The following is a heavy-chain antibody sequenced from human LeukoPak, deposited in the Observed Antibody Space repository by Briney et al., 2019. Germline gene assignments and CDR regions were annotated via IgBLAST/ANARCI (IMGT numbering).Heavy chain of an antibody. D-gene: IGHD2-2*01. CDR1: GYTFTTYA. CDR3: ARGIVVQPSANWFDP. V-gene: IGHV1-3*01. CDR2: INADDGNT. J-gene: IGHJ5*02. Sequence: ASVTVSCKTSGYTFTTYAIHWVRQAPGQRLEWMGLINADDGNTRYSQRFQGRVTITRDTSANTAYMELSSLRFEDTAVYYCARGIVVQPSANWFDPWGQGTPVTVSS.